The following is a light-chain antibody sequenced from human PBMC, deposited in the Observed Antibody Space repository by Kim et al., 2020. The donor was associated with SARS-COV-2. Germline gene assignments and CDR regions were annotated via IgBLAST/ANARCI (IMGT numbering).Light chain of an antibody. J-gene: IGLJ3*02. CDR2: DVS. CDR1: SSDFGGYNY. V-gene: IGLV2-14*03. Sequence: GQSITISCTGTSSDFGGYNYVSWYQQHPGKAPNLMIYDVSNRPSGVSNRFSGSKSGNTASLTISGLQAEDEADYYCSSYTSSSTLVFGGGTKLTVL. CDR3: SSYTSSSTLV.